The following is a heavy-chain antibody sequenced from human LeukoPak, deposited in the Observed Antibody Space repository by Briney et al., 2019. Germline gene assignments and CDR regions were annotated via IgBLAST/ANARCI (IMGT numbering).Heavy chain of an antibody. D-gene: IGHD2-2*03. CDR1: GFTFINSW. V-gene: IGHV3-15*01. CDR3: ATDLHFGYCTATSCANY. Sequence: GGSLRLSCAASGFTFINSWMTWVRQAPGKGLEWVGRIRSTPDGGATDYAAPVKGRFTISRDDSKNTLYLQMSSLRTEDTAVYYCATDLHFGYCTATSCANYWGQGTQVTVSS. J-gene: IGHJ4*02. CDR2: IRSTPDGGAT.